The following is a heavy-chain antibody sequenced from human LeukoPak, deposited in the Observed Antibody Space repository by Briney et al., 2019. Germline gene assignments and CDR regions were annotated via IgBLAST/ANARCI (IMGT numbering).Heavy chain of an antibody. D-gene: IGHD4-17*01. CDR1: GFTFSSYA. CDR3: ARDGGATVTTLTGPNKNYYYYGMDV. Sequence: PGGSLRLSCAASGFTFSSYAMHWVRQAPGKGLEWVAVISYDGSNKYYADSVKGRFTISRDNSKNTLYLQMNSLRAEDTAVYYCARDGGATVTTLTGPNKNYYYYGMDVWGQGTTVTVSS. J-gene: IGHJ6*02. CDR2: ISYDGSNK. V-gene: IGHV3-30*14.